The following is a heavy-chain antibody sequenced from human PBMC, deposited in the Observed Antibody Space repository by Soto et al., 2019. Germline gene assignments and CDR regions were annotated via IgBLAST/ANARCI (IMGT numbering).Heavy chain of an antibody. V-gene: IGHV4-39*01. D-gene: IGHD3-3*01. CDR3: ARHVWDFWSGYYTRDYYYGMDV. Sequence: PSETLSLTCTVSGGSISSGGYYWSWIRQHPGKGLEWIGSIYNSGSTYYNPSLKSQVTISVDTSKNQFSLKLSSVTAADTAVYYCARHVWDFWSGYYTRDYYYGMDVWGQGTTVTVSS. J-gene: IGHJ6*02. CDR1: GGSISSGGYY. CDR2: IYNSGST.